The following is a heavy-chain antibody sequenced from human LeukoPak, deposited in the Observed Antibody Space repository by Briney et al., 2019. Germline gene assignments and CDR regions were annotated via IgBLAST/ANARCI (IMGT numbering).Heavy chain of an antibody. D-gene: IGHD3-3*01. Sequence: PSETLSLTCTVSGGSISSGGYYWSWIRQPPGKGLEWIGYIYHSGSTYYNPSLKSRVTISVDRSKNQFSLKLSSVTAADTAVYYCAHTIFGRDAFDIWGQGTMVTVSS. CDR3: AHTIFGRDAFDI. CDR1: GGSISSGGYY. V-gene: IGHV4-30-2*01. CDR2: IYHSGST. J-gene: IGHJ3*02.